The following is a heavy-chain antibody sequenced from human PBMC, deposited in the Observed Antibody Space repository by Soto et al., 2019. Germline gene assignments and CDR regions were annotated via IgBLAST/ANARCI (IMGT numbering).Heavy chain of an antibody. D-gene: IGHD6-19*01. CDR1: GFSFSDYY. CDR2: ISGSSSNI. J-gene: IGHJ4*02. V-gene: IGHV3-11*01. CDR3: AKMTSSGWYDPVFH. Sequence: QVQLVESGGGLVKTRGSLRLSCVASGFSFSDYYMSWVRQAPGKGLEWISYISGSSSNIYYADSVKGRFTTSRDNAENSVFLQMNNLRAEDTARYYCAKMTSSGWYDPVFHWGQGTLVTVSS.